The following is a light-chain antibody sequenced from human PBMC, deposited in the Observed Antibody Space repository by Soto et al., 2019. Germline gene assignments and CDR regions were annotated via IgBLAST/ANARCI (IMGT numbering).Light chain of an antibody. CDR2: DAS. CDR1: QSVSSY. J-gene: IGKJ5*01. Sequence: EIVLTQSPATLSLSPGERATLSCGASQSVSSYLAWYQQKTGQDHRLLIYDASNRATGIKDRFSGSGYGKDFTLNISRMENEEFAVYYCKQYGNSPITFGKGTRLEIK. V-gene: IGKV3D-20*01. CDR3: KQYGNSPIT.